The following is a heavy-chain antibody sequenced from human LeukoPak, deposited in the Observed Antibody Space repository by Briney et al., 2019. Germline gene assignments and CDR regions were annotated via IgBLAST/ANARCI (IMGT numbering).Heavy chain of an antibody. D-gene: IGHD2-2*01. J-gene: IGHJ5*02. V-gene: IGHV3-7*01. CDR3: ARDDCSSISCYHNWFDP. CDR2: IKQDGSEK. Sequence: GGSLRLSCAASGFTFSSYSMSWVRQAPGKGLEWVTNIKQDGSEKYYVDSVKGRFTISRDNAKNSLYLQMNSLRAEDTAVYYCARDDCSSISCYHNWFDPWGQGTLVTVSS. CDR1: GFTFSSYS.